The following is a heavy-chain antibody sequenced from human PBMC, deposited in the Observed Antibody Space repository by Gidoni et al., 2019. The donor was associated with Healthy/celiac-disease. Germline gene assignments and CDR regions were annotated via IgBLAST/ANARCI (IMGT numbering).Heavy chain of an antibody. Sequence: EVQLVESGGGLVEPGGSLRLSCAASGFTFSSYWMSWVRQAPGKGLEWVANIKQDGSGKYYVDSVKGRFTISRDNAKNSLYLQMNSLRAEDTAVYYCARYGGYGYDGDYYYGMDVWGQGTTVTVSS. D-gene: IGHD5-18*01. CDR2: IKQDGSGK. J-gene: IGHJ6*02. CDR1: GFTFSSYW. V-gene: IGHV3-7*03. CDR3: ARYGGYGYDGDYYYGMDV.